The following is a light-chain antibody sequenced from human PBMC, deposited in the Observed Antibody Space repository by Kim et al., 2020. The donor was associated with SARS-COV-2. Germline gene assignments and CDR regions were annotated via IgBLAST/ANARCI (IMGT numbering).Light chain of an antibody. V-gene: IGLV2-14*03. Sequence: QSALTQPASVSGSPGQSITISCTGTSNDIGAYNYVSWHQQHPGKAPKLTIYDVNNRSSGVSNRFSGSKSGNTASLTISGLQAEDEADYYCSSYTSGNTCVFGTGTKVTVL. CDR3: SSYTSGNTCV. CDR1: SNDIGAYNY. CDR2: DVN. J-gene: IGLJ1*01.